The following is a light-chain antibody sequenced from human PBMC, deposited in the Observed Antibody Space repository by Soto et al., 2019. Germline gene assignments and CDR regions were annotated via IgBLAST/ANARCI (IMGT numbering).Light chain of an antibody. J-gene: IGLJ3*02. V-gene: IGLV1-36*01. CDR2: YDD. Sequence: QSVLTQPPSVSAAPRQRVTISCSGSRSNIGDNAVNWYQQVPGKAPKLLIYYDDLLPSGVSDRFSGSKSGTSASLAISGLQSEDEADYYCASWDDSLDGWVFGGGTKLTVL. CDR3: ASWDDSLDGWV. CDR1: RSNIGDNA.